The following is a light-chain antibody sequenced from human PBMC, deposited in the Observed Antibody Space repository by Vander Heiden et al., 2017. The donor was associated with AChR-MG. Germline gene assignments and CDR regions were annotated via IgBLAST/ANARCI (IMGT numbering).Light chain of an antibody. V-gene: IGLV2-8*01. CDR1: SSDVGDWHY. CDR3: SSYAGSINVV. J-gene: IGLJ2*01. Sequence: QSALPQPPSASGSPGQSVPISCTGTSSDVGDWHYGPWYQQPQGKAPKRRIDEVSRRPSGVPDRFSGSKSGNTASLTVSGLQAEDEADDDCSSYAGSINVVFGGGTKLTVL. CDR2: EVS.